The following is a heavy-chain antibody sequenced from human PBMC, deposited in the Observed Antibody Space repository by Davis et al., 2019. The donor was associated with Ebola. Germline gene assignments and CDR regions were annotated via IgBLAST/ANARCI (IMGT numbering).Heavy chain of an antibody. CDR2: PSYMSQWYN. CDR1: GDSVSSTSAA. V-gene: IGHV6-1*01. Sequence: SQPLSLTCAISGDSVSSTSAAWNWIRQSPSRGLEWLGRPSYMSQWYNDYAVSVKSRITINPDTSKNQFSLQLNSVTPEDTAVYYCARDRDIAAAGIFGMDVWGQGTTVTVSS. J-gene: IGHJ6*02. CDR3: ARDRDIAAAGIFGMDV. D-gene: IGHD6-13*01.